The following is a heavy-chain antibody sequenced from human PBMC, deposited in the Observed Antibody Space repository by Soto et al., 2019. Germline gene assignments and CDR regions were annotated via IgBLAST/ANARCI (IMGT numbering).Heavy chain of an antibody. J-gene: IGHJ4*02. D-gene: IGHD6-19*01. CDR3: ARLQIEVAGTN. Sequence: ASVKVSCKASGYTFSDYYMHWVRQAPGQGLEWMGWINANSGGTTYAQKFQGRVTMIRDTSISTAYMELSRLSSDDTAIYYCARLQIEVAGTNWGQGTLVTVSS. CDR1: GYTFSDYY. V-gene: IGHV1-2*02. CDR2: INANSGGT.